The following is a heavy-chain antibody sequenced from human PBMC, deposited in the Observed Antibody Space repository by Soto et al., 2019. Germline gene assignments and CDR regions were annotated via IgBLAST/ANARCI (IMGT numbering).Heavy chain of an antibody. CDR2: ISAYNGNT. Sequence: QVQLVQSGAEVKKPGASVKVSCKASGYTFTSYGISWVRQAPGQGLEWMGWISAYNGNTNYAQKLQGRVTMTTDTSTRTANMERTSLRSDVTTGYYCPRGGPRDYGEYDGRLDYWGQGSLVTVSS. CDR3: PRGGPRDYGEYDGRLDY. V-gene: IGHV1-18*01. CDR1: GYTFTSYG. J-gene: IGHJ4*02. D-gene: IGHD4-17*01.